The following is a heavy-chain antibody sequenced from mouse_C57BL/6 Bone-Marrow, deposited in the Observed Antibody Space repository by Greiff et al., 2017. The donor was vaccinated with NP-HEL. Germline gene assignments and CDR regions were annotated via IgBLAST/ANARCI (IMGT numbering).Heavy chain of an antibody. Sequence: EVQGVESGGGLVQPGGSLKLSCAASGFTFSDYYMYWVRQTPEKRLEWVAYISNGGGSTYYPDTVKGRFTISRDNAKNTLYLQMRRLKSEDTAMYYCARHPSTMVTTGTWFAYWCQGTLVTVSA. V-gene: IGHV5-12*01. CDR2: ISNGGGST. J-gene: IGHJ3*01. CDR3: ARHPSTMVTTGTWFAY. D-gene: IGHD2-2*01. CDR1: GFTFSDYY.